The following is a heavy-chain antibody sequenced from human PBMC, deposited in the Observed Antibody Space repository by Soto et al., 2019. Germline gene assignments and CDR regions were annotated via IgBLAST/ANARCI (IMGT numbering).Heavy chain of an antibody. CDR2: ISAYNGNT. CDR1: GYTFTSYG. CDR3: ARAPEYYDYVWGSYRAGWFDP. V-gene: IGHV1-18*01. D-gene: IGHD3-16*02. J-gene: IGHJ5*02. Sequence: QVPLVQSGAEVKKPGASVKVSCKASGYTFTSYGISWVRQAPGQGLEGRGWISAYNGNTNYAQKLQGRVTMTTDTATSTAYMEMRSLRADDTAVYYCARAPEYYDYVWGSYRAGWFDPWGQGTLDTVSS.